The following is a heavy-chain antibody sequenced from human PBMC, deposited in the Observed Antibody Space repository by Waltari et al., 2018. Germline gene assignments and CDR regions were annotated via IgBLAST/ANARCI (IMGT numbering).Heavy chain of an antibody. D-gene: IGHD5-18*01. CDR1: GGSISSSSYY. V-gene: IGHV4-39*07. Sequence: QLQLQESGPGLVKPSETLSLTCTVSGGSISSSSYYWGWIRQPPGKGLEWIGSIYYSGSTYYNPSLKSRVTISVDTSKNQFSLKLSSVTAADTAVYYCARTAFRNYYYGMDVWGQGTTVTVSS. CDR3: ARTAFRNYYYGMDV. CDR2: IYYSGST. J-gene: IGHJ6*02.